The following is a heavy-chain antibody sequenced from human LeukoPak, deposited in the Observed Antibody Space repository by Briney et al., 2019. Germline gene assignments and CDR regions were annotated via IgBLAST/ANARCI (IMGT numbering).Heavy chain of an antibody. CDR3: ALQTGYYDSSGYTAWFDP. Sequence: SETLSLTCAVYGGSFSGYYWSWIRQPPGMGLEWIGEINHSGSTNYNPSLKSRVTISVDTSKNQFSLKLSSVTAADTAVYYCALQTGYYDSSGYTAWFDPWGQGTLVTVSS. J-gene: IGHJ5*02. D-gene: IGHD3-22*01. V-gene: IGHV4-34*01. CDR1: GGSFSGYY. CDR2: INHSGST.